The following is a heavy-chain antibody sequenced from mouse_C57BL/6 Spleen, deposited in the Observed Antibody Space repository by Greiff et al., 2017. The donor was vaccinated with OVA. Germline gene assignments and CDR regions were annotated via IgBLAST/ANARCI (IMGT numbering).Heavy chain of an antibody. Sequence: EVKLVESGEGLVKPGGSLKLSCAASGFTFSSYAMSWVRQTPEKRLEWVAYISSGGDYIYYADTVKGRFTISRDNARNTLYLQMSSLKSEDTAMYYCTREGDPSITTVVATGYFDVWGTGTTVTVSS. CDR3: TREGDPSITTVVATGYFDV. J-gene: IGHJ1*03. D-gene: IGHD1-1*01. V-gene: IGHV5-9-1*02. CDR1: GFTFSSYA. CDR2: ISSGGDYI.